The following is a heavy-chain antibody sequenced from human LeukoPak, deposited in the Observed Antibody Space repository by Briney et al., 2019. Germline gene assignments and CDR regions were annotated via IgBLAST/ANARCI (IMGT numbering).Heavy chain of an antibody. D-gene: IGHD6-19*01. J-gene: IGHJ4*02. V-gene: IGHV3-23*01. CDR1: GFTFSSYA. CDR2: ISGSGGST. Sequence: LAGGSLRLSCAASGFTFSSYAMSWVRQAPGKGLEWVSAISGSGGSTYYADSVKGRFTISRDNSKNTLYLQMNSLRAEDTAVYYCAKDPPIAVAGNAYWGQGALVTASS. CDR3: AKDPPIAVAGNAY.